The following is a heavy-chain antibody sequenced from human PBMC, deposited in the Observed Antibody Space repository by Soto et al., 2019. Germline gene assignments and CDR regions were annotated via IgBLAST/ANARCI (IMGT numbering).Heavy chain of an antibody. Sequence: GASVKVSCTASGYTFTSYDINWVRQDTGQGLEWMGWMNPNSGNTGYAQKFQGRVTMTRNTSISTAYMELSSLRSEDTAVYYCASANTSGSYPRGYYYYYYYMDVWGKGTTVTVSS. D-gene: IGHD3-10*01. J-gene: IGHJ6*03. CDR2: MNPNSGNT. CDR1: GYTFTSYD. CDR3: ASANTSGSYPRGYYYYYYYMDV. V-gene: IGHV1-8*01.